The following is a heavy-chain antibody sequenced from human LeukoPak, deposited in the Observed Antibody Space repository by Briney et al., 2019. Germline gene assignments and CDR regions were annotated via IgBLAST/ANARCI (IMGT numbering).Heavy chain of an antibody. Sequence: PSETLSLTCTVSGGSLSSYYWSWIRQPPGKGLEWIGYIYYSGSTNYNPSLKSRVTISVDTSKNQFSLKLSSVTAADTAVYYCARRLNKAGAFDYWGQGTLVTVSS. CDR1: GGSLSSYY. D-gene: IGHD1-26*01. CDR3: ARRLNKAGAFDY. CDR2: IYYSGST. V-gene: IGHV4-59*08. J-gene: IGHJ4*02.